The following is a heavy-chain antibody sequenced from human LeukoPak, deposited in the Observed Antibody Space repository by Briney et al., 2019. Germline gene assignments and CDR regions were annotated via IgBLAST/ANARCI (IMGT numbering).Heavy chain of an antibody. V-gene: IGHV3-30*02. D-gene: IGHD3-9*01. CDR2: IRYDGSNK. CDR1: GFTFSSYA. Sequence: PGGSLRLSCAASGFTFSSYAMHWVRQAPGKGLEWVAFIRYDGSNKYYADSVKGRFTISRDNSKNTLYLQMNGLRAEDTAVYYCAKDLLRYFDWQGGVGYWGQGTLVIVSS. J-gene: IGHJ4*02. CDR3: AKDLLRYFDWQGGVGY.